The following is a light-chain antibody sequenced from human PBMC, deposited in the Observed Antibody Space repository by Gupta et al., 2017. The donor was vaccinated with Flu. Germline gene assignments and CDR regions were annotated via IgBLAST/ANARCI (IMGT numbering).Light chain of an antibody. V-gene: IGLV2-11*01. CDR3: CSYAGSYTFV. CDR2: DVS. CDR1: GSDVGGYNY. J-gene: IGLJ2*01. Sequence: QSALTPPRSVSGSPGQSVTISCTGTGSDVGGYNYVSWYRQHPGKAPKLIVSDVSKRPSGVPDRFSGSKSGNTASLTISGLQADDEADYYCCSYAGSYTFVFGGGTQLTVL.